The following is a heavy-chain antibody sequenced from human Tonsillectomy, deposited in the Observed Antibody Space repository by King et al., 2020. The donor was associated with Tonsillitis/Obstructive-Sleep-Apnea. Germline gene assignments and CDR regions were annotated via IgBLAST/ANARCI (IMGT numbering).Heavy chain of an antibody. V-gene: IGHV4-39*01. J-gene: IGHJ4*02. D-gene: IGHD4-17*01. CDR1: GASISTSSYY. CDR3: AKEAPGYGAYSTRPYYFDY. Sequence: LQLQESGPGLVKPSETLSLTCTVSGASISTSSYYWGWIRHPPGKGLEWIGNFFYSGSTYYNPSPKSRVTISVDTYKNQFSLKQSSVTAADTAVYYCAKEAPGYGAYSTRPYYFDYWGQGTLVTVSS. CDR2: FFYSGST.